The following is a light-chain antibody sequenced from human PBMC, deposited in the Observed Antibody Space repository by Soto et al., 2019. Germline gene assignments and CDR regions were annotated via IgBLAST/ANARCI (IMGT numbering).Light chain of an antibody. CDR3: QQANTFPPV. J-gene: IGKJ5*01. V-gene: IGKV1-12*01. Sequence: DVQMTQSPSSVSASVGDRVTISCRASEGVGNWLAWYQQKPGKAPKLLIYAASSLQSGVPSRFSGSGYGTDFTLTIYHLQPEDFATYYCQQANTFPPVFGQGTRLETK. CDR1: EGVGNW. CDR2: AAS.